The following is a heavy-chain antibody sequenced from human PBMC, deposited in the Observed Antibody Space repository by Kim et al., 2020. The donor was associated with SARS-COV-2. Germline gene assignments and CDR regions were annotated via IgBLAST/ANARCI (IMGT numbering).Heavy chain of an antibody. V-gene: IGHV3-74*01. J-gene: IGHJ4*02. Sequence: RTRSASSVKGRLTISRDNAKNALYMQVNSLGAEDSAVYYCTIGDGHGFLRWGQGTLVTVSS. CDR2: RT. CDR3: TIGDGHGFLR.